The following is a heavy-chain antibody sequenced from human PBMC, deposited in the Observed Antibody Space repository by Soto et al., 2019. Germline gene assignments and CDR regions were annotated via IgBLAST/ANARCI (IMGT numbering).Heavy chain of an antibody. J-gene: IGHJ5*02. D-gene: IGHD7-27*01. CDR3: ERDLRGLVSLGRDESWFDP. Sequence: ETLSLTCPVSRGSVSSGSYYWTWIRQPPGKGLEWIGSINHSGRTNYNPSLKSRVTISIDTSKNQFSLRLSSVSAADTAVYSCERDLRGLVSLGRDESWFDPWGQGTLVTVSS. CDR2: INHSGRT. CDR1: RGSVSSGSYY. V-gene: IGHV4-61*01.